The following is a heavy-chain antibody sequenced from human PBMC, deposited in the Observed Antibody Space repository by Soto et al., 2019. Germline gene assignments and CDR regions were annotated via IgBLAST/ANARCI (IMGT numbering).Heavy chain of an antibody. D-gene: IGHD3-22*01. CDR3: ARALPTYYYDSSGYYRDIYFDY. CDR2: IYTSGST. Sequence: SETLSLTCTVSGGSISSYYWSWIRQPAGKGLEWIGRIYTSGSTYYNPSLKSRVTMSVDTSKNQFSLKLSSVTAADTAVYYCARALPTYYYDSSGYYRDIYFDYWGQGTLVTVSS. J-gene: IGHJ4*02. V-gene: IGHV4-4*07. CDR1: GGSISSYY.